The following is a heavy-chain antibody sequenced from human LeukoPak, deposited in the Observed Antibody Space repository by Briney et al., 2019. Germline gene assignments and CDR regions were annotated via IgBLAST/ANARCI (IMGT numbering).Heavy chain of an antibody. CDR1: GFTFSNYG. D-gene: IGHD3-9*01. Sequence: GGSLRLSCAPSGFTFSNYGMHWVRQAPGKGLEWVAFIPYDGTNKYYADSVKGRFTISRDDSKKMLYVQMNSLRVEDTALYYCVRDADWSFDYWGQGTLVTVSS. CDR2: IPYDGTNK. CDR3: VRDADWSFDY. V-gene: IGHV3-30*02. J-gene: IGHJ4*02.